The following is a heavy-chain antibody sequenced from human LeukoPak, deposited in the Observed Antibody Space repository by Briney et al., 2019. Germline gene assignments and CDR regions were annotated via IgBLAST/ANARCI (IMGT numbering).Heavy chain of an antibody. V-gene: IGHV3-74*01. CDR3: GRVITTATRHGDY. CDR2: INTDGSSA. J-gene: IGHJ4*02. CDR1: GFTFSGYW. D-gene: IGHD2-15*01. Sequence: GGSLRLSCAASGFTFSGYWMHWVRQAPGKGLVWASHINTDGSSATYADAVKGRFTISRDNAKNTLYLQMNSLRAEDTAVYYCGRVITTATRHGDYWGQGTLVTVSS.